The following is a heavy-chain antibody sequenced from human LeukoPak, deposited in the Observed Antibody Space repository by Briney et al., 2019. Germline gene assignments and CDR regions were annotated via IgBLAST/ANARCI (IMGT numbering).Heavy chain of an antibody. Sequence: PGGSLRLSCAASGFTFSGYEMNRVRQAPGKGLEWVSHISSSGSTIYDADSVKGRFTISRDNAKNSLYLQMNSLRAEDTAVYYCARRRDGYNQYYFDYWGQGTLVTVSS. CDR3: ARRRDGYNQYYFDY. CDR2: ISSSGSTI. D-gene: IGHD5-24*01. CDR1: GFTFSGYE. J-gene: IGHJ4*02. V-gene: IGHV3-48*03.